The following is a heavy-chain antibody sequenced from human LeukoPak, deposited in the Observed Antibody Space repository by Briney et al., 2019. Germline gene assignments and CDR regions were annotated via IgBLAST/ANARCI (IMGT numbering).Heavy chain of an antibody. D-gene: IGHD3-10*01. CDR2: IDWDDDK. J-gene: IGHJ4*02. CDR3: ARTSTYGSGSSFDY. Sequence: SGPTLVNPTQTLTLTCTFSGFSLSTSGMCVSWIRHPPGKALEWLARIDWDDDKYDSTSLKTRLTISKDTSKNQVVLTMTNMDPVDTATYYCARTSTYGSGSSFDYWGQGTLVTVSS. CDR1: GFSLSTSGMC. V-gene: IGHV2-70*11.